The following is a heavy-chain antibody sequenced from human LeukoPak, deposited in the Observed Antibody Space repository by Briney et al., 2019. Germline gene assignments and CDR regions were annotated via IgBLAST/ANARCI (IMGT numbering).Heavy chain of an antibody. CDR1: GLTFSNAW. V-gene: IGHV3-15*01. D-gene: IGHD2-8*01. J-gene: IGHJ4*02. CDR2: IKSKTDGGTT. Sequence: PGGSLRLSCAASGLTFSNAWMSWVRQAPGKGLEWVGRIKSKTDGGTTDYAAPVKGRFTISRDNSKNTLYLQMNSLRAEDTAVYYCAREMAVWGQGALVTVSS. CDR3: AREMAV.